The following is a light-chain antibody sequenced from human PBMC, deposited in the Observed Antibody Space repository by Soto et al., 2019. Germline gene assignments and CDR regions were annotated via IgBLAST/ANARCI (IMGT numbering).Light chain of an antibody. CDR2: EVN. Sequence: QSVLTQPPSASGSPGQSVTISCTGTSSDVGGYKYVSWYQQHPGKAPKLIIYEVNKRPSGVPDRFSGSKSGNTASLIVSRLQAEDEADYYCSSYAGSNNLVFGGGTKLTVL. J-gene: IGLJ2*01. CDR3: SSYAGSNNLV. CDR1: SSDVGGYKY. V-gene: IGLV2-8*01.